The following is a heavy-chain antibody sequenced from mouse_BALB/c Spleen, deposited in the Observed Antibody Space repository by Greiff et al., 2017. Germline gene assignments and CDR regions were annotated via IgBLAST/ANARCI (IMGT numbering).Heavy chain of an antibody. J-gene: IGHJ4*01. Sequence: VQLQQSGAELVKPGASVKLSCTASGFNIKDTYMHWVKQRPEQGLEWIGRIDPANGNTKSDPKFQGKATMTADTSSNTAYLQLSSLTSEDTAVYYGDAWSLGRGAMDGWGEGTGVTV. CDR1: GFNIKDTY. CDR3: DAWSLGRGAMDG. CDR2: IDPANGNT. D-gene: IGHD4-1*01. V-gene: IGHV14-3*02.